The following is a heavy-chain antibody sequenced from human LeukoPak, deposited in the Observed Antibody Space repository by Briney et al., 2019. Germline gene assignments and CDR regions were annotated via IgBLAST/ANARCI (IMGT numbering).Heavy chain of an antibody. CDR1: GGSISSYY. J-gene: IGHJ6*03. D-gene: IGHD6-19*01. Sequence: KSSETLSLTCTVAGGSISSYYWSWIRQPAGKGLERIGRIYTSGSTNYNPSLKSRVTMSVDTSKNQFSLKLSSVTAADTAVYYCARDSDISDMDVWGKGTTVTISS. V-gene: IGHV4-4*07. CDR2: IYTSGST. CDR3: ARDSDISDMDV.